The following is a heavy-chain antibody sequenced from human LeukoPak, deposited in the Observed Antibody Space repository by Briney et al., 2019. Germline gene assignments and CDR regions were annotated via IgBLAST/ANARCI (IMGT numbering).Heavy chain of an antibody. J-gene: IGHJ4*02. CDR2: ISGDGGST. CDR1: GFTFDDYA. CDR3: AKASSRFLEWLSTFVDY. V-gene: IGHV3-43*02. D-gene: IGHD3-3*01. Sequence: GGSLRLSCAASGFTFDDYAMHWVRQAPGKGLEWVSLISGDGGSTYYADSVKGRFTISRDNSKNSLYLQMNSLRTEDTALYYCAKASSRFLEWLSTFVDYWGQGTLVTVSS.